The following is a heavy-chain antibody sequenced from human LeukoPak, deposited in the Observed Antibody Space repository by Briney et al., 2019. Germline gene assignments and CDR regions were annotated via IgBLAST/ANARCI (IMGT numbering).Heavy chain of an antibody. D-gene: IGHD6-13*01. CDR1: GGSISSYY. V-gene: IGHV4-4*07. J-gene: IGHJ5*02. CDR2: IYTSGST. Sequence: SETLSLTCTVSGGSISSYYWSWIRQPAGKGLEWIGRIYTSGSTNYNPSLKSRVTMSVDTSKNQFSLKLRSVTAADTAVYYCARGRAAAGMFWFDPWGQGTLVTVSS. CDR3: ARGRAAAGMFWFDP.